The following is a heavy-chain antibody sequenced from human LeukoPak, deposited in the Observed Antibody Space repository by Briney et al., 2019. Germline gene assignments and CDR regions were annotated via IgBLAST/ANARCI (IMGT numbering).Heavy chain of an antibody. Sequence: GGSLRLSCAASGFTFSSYSMNWVRQAPGKGLEWVSSISSGSSYTYYADSVKGRFTISRDNAKNSLYLQMNSLRAEDTAVYYCARGSTYYDSSGQVPFDYWGQGTLVTVSS. CDR2: ISSGSSYT. V-gene: IGHV3-21*01. CDR1: GFTFSSYS. CDR3: ARGSTYYDSSGQVPFDY. D-gene: IGHD3-22*01. J-gene: IGHJ4*02.